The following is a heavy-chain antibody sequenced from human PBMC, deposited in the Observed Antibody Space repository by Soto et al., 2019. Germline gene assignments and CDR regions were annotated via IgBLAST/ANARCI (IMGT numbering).Heavy chain of an antibody. J-gene: IGHJ4*02. CDR3: ARSPYSVSYLAYFDY. V-gene: IGHV3-30*03. CDR2: ISYDGSNK. D-gene: IGHD1-26*01. Sequence: GGSLRLSCAASGFTFSSYGMHWVRQAPGKGLEWVAVISYDGSNKYYADSVKGRFTISRDNSKNTLYLQMNSLRAEDTAVYYCARSPYSVSYLAYFDYGGKGTRVTVSS. CDR1: GFTFSSYG.